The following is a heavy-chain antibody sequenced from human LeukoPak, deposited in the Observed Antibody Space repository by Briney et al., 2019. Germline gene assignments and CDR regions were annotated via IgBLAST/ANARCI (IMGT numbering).Heavy chain of an antibody. V-gene: IGHV1-2*02. CDR1: GYTFTDYY. CDR2: INPKNGAT. CDR3: ARVIGGRKRGQGPIDGFDI. Sequence: ASVKVSCKASGYTFTDYYIHWVRQAPGQGLEWMGWINPKNGATKYADKFQGRVTMTSDTSISTAYMELSRLKSDDTAVYYCARVIGGRKRGQGPIDGFDIWGQGTMVTVSS. J-gene: IGHJ3*02.